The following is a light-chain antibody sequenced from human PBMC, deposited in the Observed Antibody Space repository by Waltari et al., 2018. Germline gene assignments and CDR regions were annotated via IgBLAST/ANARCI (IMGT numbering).Light chain of an antibody. CDR3: ATWDDSLNGRV. CDR1: STHIGIHT. Sequence: QYVLTQPPLASGTPGQMVTIPCSGNSTHIGIHTVPWYQQLPGTAPKLLIYANYHRPSGVPDRFSASKSDTSAALAISGLQSEDEADYFCATWDDSLNGRVFGGGTKLAVL. CDR2: ANY. V-gene: IGLV1-44*01. J-gene: IGLJ3*02.